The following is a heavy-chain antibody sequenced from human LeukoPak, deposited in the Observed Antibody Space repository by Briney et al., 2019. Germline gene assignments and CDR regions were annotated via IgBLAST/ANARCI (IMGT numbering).Heavy chain of an antibody. CDR1: GYTFSGYY. Sequence: ASVKVSCKASGYTFSGYYIHWVRQAPGQGLEWMGLIKPDSGDTNYAQNFRGRVTMTRDTSITTAYTELSRLTSDDTAVYYCVRDRPHNWFDPWGQGTLVTVSS. V-gene: IGHV1-2*02. J-gene: IGHJ5*02. CDR2: IKPDSGDT. CDR3: VRDRPHNWFDP.